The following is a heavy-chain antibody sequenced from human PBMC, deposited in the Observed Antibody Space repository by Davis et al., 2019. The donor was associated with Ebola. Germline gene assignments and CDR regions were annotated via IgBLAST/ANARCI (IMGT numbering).Heavy chain of an antibody. CDR2: INRDESGT. D-gene: IGHD6-6*01. Sequence: GESLKISCAASGFTFSSYAMSWVRQAPGKGLVWVSRINRDESGTTYADSVKGRFTISRDNAKNSLYLQMNSLKTEDTAVYYCTHTDSIAAQDYWGQGTLVTVSS. CDR3: THTDSIAAQDY. V-gene: IGHV3-74*01. J-gene: IGHJ4*02. CDR1: GFTFSSYA.